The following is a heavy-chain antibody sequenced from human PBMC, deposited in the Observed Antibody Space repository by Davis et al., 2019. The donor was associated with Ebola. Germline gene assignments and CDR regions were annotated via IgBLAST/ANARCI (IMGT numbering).Heavy chain of an antibody. J-gene: IGHJ4*02. CDR3: AKDGLLWFAEPFGY. CDR2: ISGSGSST. V-gene: IGHV3-23*01. D-gene: IGHD3-10*01. CDR1: GFTFRSYA. Sequence: PGGSLRLSCAASGFTFRSYAMSWVRQAPGKGLESVSTISGSGSSTYYTDSVKGRFTISRDNSQNTLYLQMNSLRAEDTALYYCAKDGLLWFAEPFGYWGQGTLVTVSA.